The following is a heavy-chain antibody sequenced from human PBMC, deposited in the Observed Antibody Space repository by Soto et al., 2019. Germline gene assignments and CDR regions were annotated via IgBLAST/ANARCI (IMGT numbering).Heavy chain of an antibody. J-gene: IGHJ5*02. V-gene: IGHV4-39*07. CDR2: IYYSGST. CDR3: ARDPAP. Sequence: SETLSLTCTFSGGSISSSNYYWGWIRQPPGKGLEWVGSIYYSGSTYYNSSLKSRVTISVDTSKNQFSLKLTSVTAADTAVYYCARDPAPWGQGTLVTVSS. CDR1: GGSISSSNYY.